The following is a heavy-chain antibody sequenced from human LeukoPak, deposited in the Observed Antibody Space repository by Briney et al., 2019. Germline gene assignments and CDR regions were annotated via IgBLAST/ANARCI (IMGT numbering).Heavy chain of an antibody. J-gene: IGHJ6*02. CDR2: IHPGDSHT. CDR1: GYSFTSYW. Sequence: GESLKISCKGSGYSFTSYWIGWVRQMPGKGLEWMGIIHPGDSHTIHSPSFQGQATISADKSISTAYLQLSSLKASDTAMYYCATSLSSHVICYYSGMDVWGQGTTVTVPS. CDR3: ATSLSSHVICYYSGMDV. D-gene: IGHD6-13*01. V-gene: IGHV5-51*01.